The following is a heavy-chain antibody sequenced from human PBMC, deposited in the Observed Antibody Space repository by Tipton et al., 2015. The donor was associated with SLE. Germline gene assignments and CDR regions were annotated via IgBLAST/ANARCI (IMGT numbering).Heavy chain of an antibody. CDR3: ARGRLERRRRDFDY. Sequence: SLRLSCAASEFIFSTYAMTWVRQAPGQGLEWISYITARGTYTNYADSVKGRFTISRDNAKNLLYLQMSSLRADDTAVYYCARGRLERRRRDFDYWGQGTLVTVSS. CDR2: ITARGTYT. J-gene: IGHJ4*02. D-gene: IGHD1-1*01. CDR1: EFIFSTYA. V-gene: IGHV3-11*06.